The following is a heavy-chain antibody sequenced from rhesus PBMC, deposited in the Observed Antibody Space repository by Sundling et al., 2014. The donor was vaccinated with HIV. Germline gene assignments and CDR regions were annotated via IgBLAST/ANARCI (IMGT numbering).Heavy chain of an antibody. J-gene: IGHJ4*01. Sequence: QVQLQESGPGVVKPSETLSLTCAVSGGAISDNYRWSWIRQPPGKGLEWIGHIYGSSATTNYNPSLKSRVTISEDTSKNQFSLKLNSVTAADTAVYYCVERLHYLVLGSLGYWGQGVLVTVSS. CDR1: GGAISDNYR. CDR2: IYGSSATT. CDR3: VERLHYLVLGSLGY. D-gene: IGHD3-3*01. V-gene: IGHV4S10*01.